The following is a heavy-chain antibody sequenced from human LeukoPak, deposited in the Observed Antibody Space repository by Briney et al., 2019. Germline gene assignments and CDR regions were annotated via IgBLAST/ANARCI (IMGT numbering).Heavy chain of an antibody. CDR1: GGSISSSSYY. CDR3: ARAGSSSWYLSAFDI. Sequence: PSETLSLTCTVSGGSISSSSYYWGWIRQPPGKGLEWIGSIYYSGSTYYNPSLKSRVTISVDTSKNQFSLKLSSVTAADTAVYYCARAGSSSWYLSAFDIWGQGTMVTVSS. CDR2: IYYSGST. D-gene: IGHD6-13*01. V-gene: IGHV4-39*07. J-gene: IGHJ3*02.